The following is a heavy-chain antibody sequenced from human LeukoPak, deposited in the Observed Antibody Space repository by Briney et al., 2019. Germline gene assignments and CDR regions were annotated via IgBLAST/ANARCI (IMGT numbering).Heavy chain of an antibody. CDR1: GFIFSNYG. CDR3: AKDRDGGSATTAKGFDY. J-gene: IGHJ4*02. Sequence: PGGSLRLSCAASGFIFSNYGMSWVRQAPGKGLEWVSGISTSGGRTYYADSVKGRFTISRDNSKNTLYLQMNSLGAEDTAIYYCAKDRDGGSATTAKGFDYWAQGTRFTVSS. CDR2: ISTSGGRT. D-gene: IGHD1-26*01. V-gene: IGHV3-23*01.